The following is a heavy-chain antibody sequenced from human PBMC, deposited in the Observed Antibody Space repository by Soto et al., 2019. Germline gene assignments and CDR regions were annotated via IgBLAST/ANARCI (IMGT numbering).Heavy chain of an antibody. J-gene: IGHJ4*02. D-gene: IGHD6-19*01. CDR2: ISGSGGST. Sequence: EVQLLESGGGLVQPGGSLRLSCAASGFTFSSYAMSWVRQAPGKGLEWVSAISGSGGSTYYADSVKGRFTISRDNSKNTLLVHMNSLRAEDTAVYYCAKWASSGWRSHLDYWGQGTLVTVSS. CDR1: GFTFSSYA. V-gene: IGHV3-23*01. CDR3: AKWASSGWRSHLDY.